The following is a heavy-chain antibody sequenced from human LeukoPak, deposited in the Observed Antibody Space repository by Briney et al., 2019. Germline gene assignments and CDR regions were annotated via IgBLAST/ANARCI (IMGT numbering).Heavy chain of an antibody. D-gene: IGHD3-10*01. CDR1: GGTFSSYA. CDR3: ARASTYYYGSGSYLNWFDP. V-gene: IGHV1-69*04. J-gene: IGHJ5*02. Sequence: SVKVSRKASGGTFSSYAISWVRQAPGRGLEWMGRIIPILGIANYAQKFQGRVTITADKSTSTAYMELSSLRSEDTAVYYCARASTYYYGSGSYLNWFDPWGQGTLVTVSS. CDR2: IIPILGIA.